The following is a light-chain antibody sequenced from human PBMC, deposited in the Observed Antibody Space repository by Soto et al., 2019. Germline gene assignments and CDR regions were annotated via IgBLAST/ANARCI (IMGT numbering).Light chain of an antibody. J-gene: IGKJ1*01. V-gene: IGKV1-39*01. CDR1: QSISSY. Sequence: DIQITQSPSSLSASVGDRVTITFLASQSISSYLNWYQQKPGKAPKLLVYAASSLQSGVPSRFSGSGSGTAFTLTISSLQPEDFATYYCQKSYSTPPKFGQGTKVDIK. CDR2: AAS. CDR3: QKSYSTPPK.